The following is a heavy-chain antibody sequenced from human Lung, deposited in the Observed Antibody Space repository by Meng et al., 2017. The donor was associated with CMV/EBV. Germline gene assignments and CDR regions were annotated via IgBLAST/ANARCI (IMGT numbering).Heavy chain of an antibody. V-gene: IGHV1-2*02. Sequence: SVKVSXXASGYTFTGYYIHWVRQAPGQGLEWMGSINPNSGGTKYAQKFQGRVTLTRDTSISTVYMELSRLKTDDTAVYYCARRQWDLRNALDIWGQGTEVTVSS. CDR3: ARRQWDLRNALDI. CDR2: INPNSGGT. D-gene: IGHD1-26*01. CDR1: GYTFTGYY. J-gene: IGHJ3*02.